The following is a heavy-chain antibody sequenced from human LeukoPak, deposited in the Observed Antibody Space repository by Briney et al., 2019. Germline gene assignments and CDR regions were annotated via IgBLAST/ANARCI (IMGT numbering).Heavy chain of an antibody. CDR2: ISSDGGGT. D-gene: IGHD3-22*01. J-gene: IGHJ4*02. CDR3: ARADYDSSAYYADY. CDR1: GFTFSSYP. V-gene: IGHV3-64*01. Sequence: GGSLRLSCAAPGFTFSSYPMHWVRQAPGKGLEYVSAISSDGGGTYYANSVKGRFTISRDNSKNTLYLQMGSLRAEDMAVYYCARADYDSSAYYADYWGQGTLVTVSS.